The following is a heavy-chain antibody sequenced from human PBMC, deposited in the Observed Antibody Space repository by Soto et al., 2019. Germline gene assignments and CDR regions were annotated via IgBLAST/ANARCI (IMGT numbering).Heavy chain of an antibody. CDR2: INQDGSDK. J-gene: IGHJ4*02. D-gene: IGHD1-26*01. CDR1: GFIFNSRY. V-gene: IGHV3-7*01. CDR3: ARVEIGSYDY. Sequence: GGSLRLSCAASGFIFNSRYMSWVRQAPGKGLEWVANINQDGSDKRCVDSVKGRFTISRDNARNSLYLQMNSLRVEDTAVYYCARVEIGSYDYCGQGDLVTVSS.